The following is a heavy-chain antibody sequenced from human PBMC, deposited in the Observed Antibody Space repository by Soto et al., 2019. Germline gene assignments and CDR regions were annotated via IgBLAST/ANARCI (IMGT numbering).Heavy chain of an antibody. D-gene: IGHD3-3*01. CDR2: IYYSGST. Sequence: SETLSLTCTVSGGSISSYYWSWIRQPPGKGLEWIGYIYYSGSTNYNPSLKSRVTISVDTSKNQFSLKLSSVTAADTAVYYCARFLFGAAAFFDYWGQGTLVTVSS. CDR1: GGSISSYY. CDR3: ARFLFGAAAFFDY. J-gene: IGHJ4*02. V-gene: IGHV4-59*01.